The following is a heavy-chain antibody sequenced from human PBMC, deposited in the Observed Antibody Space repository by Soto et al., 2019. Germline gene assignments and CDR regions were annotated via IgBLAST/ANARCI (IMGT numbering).Heavy chain of an antibody. D-gene: IGHD6-13*01. CDR1: GGSISSGGYY. V-gene: IGHV4-31*03. CDR3: ARDMSPGGSSWP. J-gene: IGHJ4*02. Sequence: SETLSLTCTVSGGSISSGGYYWSWIRQHPGKGLEWIGYIYYSGSTYYNPSLKSRVTISVDTSKIQFSLKLSSVTAADTTVYYCARDMSPGGSSWPWGQGTLVTVSS. CDR2: IYYSGST.